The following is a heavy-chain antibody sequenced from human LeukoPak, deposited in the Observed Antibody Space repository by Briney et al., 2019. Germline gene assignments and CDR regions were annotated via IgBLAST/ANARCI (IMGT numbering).Heavy chain of an antibody. CDR2: ISRSRSTI. V-gene: IGHV3-48*02. CDR3: ARENWAYASNPFDY. J-gene: IGHJ4*02. D-gene: IGHD4-23*01. CDR1: GFTFSSFS. Sequence: GGSLSLTCAASGFTFSSFSMNWVRQAPGKGLEWVSYISRSRSTIYYADSVKGRFTISRDNAKNSLYLQMNSLRDEDTAVYYCARENWAYASNPFDYWGERWLLTVSS.